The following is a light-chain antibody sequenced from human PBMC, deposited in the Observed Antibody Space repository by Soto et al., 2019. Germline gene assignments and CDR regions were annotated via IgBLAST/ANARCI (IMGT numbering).Light chain of an antibody. CDR3: SSHTISSALQV. J-gene: IGLJ1*01. V-gene: IGLV2-14*01. CDR2: GVS. Sequence: QSVLTQPASVSGSPGQSITISYTGTSSDFVVYNYVSWYQQHPGKAPKLMIYGVSNRPSGVSNRFSGSKSGNTASLTISGLQADDEADYYCSSHTISSALQVFGTGTKVTVL. CDR1: SSDFVVYNY.